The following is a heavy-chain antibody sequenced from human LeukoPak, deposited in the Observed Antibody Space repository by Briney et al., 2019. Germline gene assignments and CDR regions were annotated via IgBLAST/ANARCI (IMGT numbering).Heavy chain of an antibody. CDR2: ISSSGSTI. J-gene: IGHJ4*02. D-gene: IGHD1-26*01. CDR3: ARDLPTGTYRAYFDN. CDR1: GFTFSSYE. V-gene: IGHV3-48*03. Sequence: GGSLRLSCAASGFTFSSYEMNWVRQAPGKGLEWVSYISSSGSTIYSADSVKGRFTISRDNAKNSLYLQMNSLRAEDTAVYYCARDLPTGTYRAYFDNWGQGTLVTVSS.